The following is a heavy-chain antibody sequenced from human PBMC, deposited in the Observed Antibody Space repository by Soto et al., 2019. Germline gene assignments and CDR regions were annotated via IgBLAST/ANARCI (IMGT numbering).Heavy chain of an antibody. Sequence: GGSLRLSCASSGFTFSSYAMHWVRQAPGKGLEYVSAISSNGGSTYYANSVKGRFTISRDNSKNTLYLQMDSLRAEDTAVYFCASGWRVDAFDIWGQGTMVTVSS. J-gene: IGHJ3*02. D-gene: IGHD3-3*01. CDR3: ASGWRVDAFDI. CDR1: GFTFSSYA. V-gene: IGHV3-64*01. CDR2: ISSNGGST.